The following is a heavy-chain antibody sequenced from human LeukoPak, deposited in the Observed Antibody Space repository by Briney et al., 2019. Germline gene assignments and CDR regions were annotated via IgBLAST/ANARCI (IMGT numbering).Heavy chain of an antibody. CDR2: IYYSGRT. J-gene: IGHJ3*02. D-gene: IGHD1-14*01. V-gene: IGHV4-39*07. CDR1: GDSISSTTYY. CDR3: ARLPLSNRDAFDI. Sequence: SETLSLTCTVSGDSISSTTYYWGWIRQPPGKGLEWIGSIYYSGRTYYNPSLKSRVTMSVDTSKNRFSLKLSSVTAADTAVFYCARLPLSNRDAFDIWGQGTMVTVSS.